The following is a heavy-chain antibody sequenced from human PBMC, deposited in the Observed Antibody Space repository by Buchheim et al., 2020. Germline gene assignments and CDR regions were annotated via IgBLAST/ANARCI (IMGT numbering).Heavy chain of an antibody. CDR3: ARPGPTRTSIAARSYYYYMDV. CDR1: GGTFSSYA. CDR2: IIPIFGTA. Sequence: QVQLVQSGAEVKKPGSSVKVSCKASGGTFSSYAISWVRQAPGQGLEWMGGIIPIFGTANYAQKFQGRVTITADKSTSTAYMELSSLRSEDTAVDYCARPGPTRTSIAARSYYYYMDVWGKGTT. D-gene: IGHD6-6*01. V-gene: IGHV1-69*06. J-gene: IGHJ6*03.